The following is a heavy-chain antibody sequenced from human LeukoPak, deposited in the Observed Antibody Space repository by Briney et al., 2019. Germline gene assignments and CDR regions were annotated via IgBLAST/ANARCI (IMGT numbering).Heavy chain of an antibody. D-gene: IGHD2-2*01. V-gene: IGHV3-30*02. Sequence: GGPLRLLCTASGFTFSRYDMLDVPHAPGKAGVGLAFIRYGGCNKYYADSVKGRFTIFRDNSKNALYLQMNSLRAEDTAVYDCADEVIVVVPAAMPVAFDIWGRGTMVTVSS. J-gene: IGHJ3*02. CDR1: GFTFSRYD. CDR3: ADEVIVVVPAAMPVAFDI. CDR2: IRYGGCNK.